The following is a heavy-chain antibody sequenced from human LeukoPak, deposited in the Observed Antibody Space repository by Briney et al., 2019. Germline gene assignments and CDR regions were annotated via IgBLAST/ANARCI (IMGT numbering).Heavy chain of an antibody. CDR2: LKSDGSST. CDR3: ARTTMETQYFDR. D-gene: IGHD1-1*01. V-gene: IGHV3-74*03. J-gene: IGHJ4*02. Sequence: PGGSLRLACAASGFKLSSYYMDWVRQGPGKGLVWVSRLKSDGSSTKYADSVQGRFTISRDDAKNTLYLQMTSVRAEDAAVYYCARTTMETQYFDRWGQGTLVTVSS. CDR1: GFKLSSYY.